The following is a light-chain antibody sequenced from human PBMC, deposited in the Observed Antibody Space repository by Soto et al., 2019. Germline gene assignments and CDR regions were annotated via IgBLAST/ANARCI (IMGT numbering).Light chain of an antibody. J-gene: IGLJ2*01. CDR1: NIGSKS. Sequence: SSELTQPPSVSVAPGKTARITCGGNNIGSKSVHWYQQKPGQAPVLVIYYASDRPSGIPERFSGSNSGNTATLTISRVEAGDEAAYYCQVWDSSSDHVVFGGGTKLTVL. CDR2: YAS. V-gene: IGLV3-21*04. CDR3: QVWDSSSDHVV.